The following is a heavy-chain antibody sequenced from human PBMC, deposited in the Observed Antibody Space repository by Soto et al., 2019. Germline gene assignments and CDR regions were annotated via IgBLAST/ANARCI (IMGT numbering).Heavy chain of an antibody. CDR2: ISGSGGST. Sequence: GGSLRLSCAASGFTFSSYAMIWVRQAPGKGLEWVSAISGSGGSTYYADSVRGRFIISRDNSKNRLYLQMNSLRAEDTAVYYCASDLVGASDSYGLDVWGQGTPVTVSS. D-gene: IGHD1-26*01. CDR3: ASDLVGASDSYGLDV. CDR1: GFTFSSYA. J-gene: IGHJ6*02. V-gene: IGHV3-23*01.